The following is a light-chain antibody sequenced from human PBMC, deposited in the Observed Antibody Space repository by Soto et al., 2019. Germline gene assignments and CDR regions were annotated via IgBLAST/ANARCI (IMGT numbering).Light chain of an antibody. Sequence: ALPLTQSPSSLSASVGDRVSITCRASQGIRNDLGWYQHKPGKAPKLLIHGASSLQSGVPSRFSGSASGTEFTLTISSLQPEDLASYYCLQDHSYPWTFGQGTKVEI. CDR2: GAS. CDR3: LQDHSYPWT. CDR1: QGIRND. J-gene: IGKJ1*01. V-gene: IGKV1-6*01.